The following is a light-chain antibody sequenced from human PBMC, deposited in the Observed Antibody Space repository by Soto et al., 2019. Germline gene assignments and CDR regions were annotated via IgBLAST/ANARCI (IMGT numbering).Light chain of an antibody. V-gene: IGLV2-8*01. CDR2: EVT. CDR3: SSHAGINKVV. J-gene: IGLJ3*02. CDR1: SSDVGGYNY. Sequence: QSALTQPPSASGSPGQSVAISCTGTSSDVGGYNYVSWYQQHPGKAPKLMIYEVTKRPSGVPDRFSGSKSGNTASLTVSWLQAEDEADYYCSSHAGINKVVFGGGTKLTVL.